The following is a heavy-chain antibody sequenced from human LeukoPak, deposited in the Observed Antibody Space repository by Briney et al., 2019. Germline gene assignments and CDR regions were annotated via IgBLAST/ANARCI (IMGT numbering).Heavy chain of an antibody. D-gene: IGHD3-22*01. J-gene: IGHJ4*02. CDR2: IIPIFGTA. CDR3: ARDRAYLYYYDSSGYLDY. Sequence: ASVKVSCKASGRTFSSYAISWVRQAPGQGLEWMGRIIPIFGTANYAQKFQGRVTITTDESTSTAYMELSSLRSEDTAVYYCARDRAYLYYYDSSGYLDYWGQGTLVTVSS. V-gene: IGHV1-69*05. CDR1: GRTFSSYA.